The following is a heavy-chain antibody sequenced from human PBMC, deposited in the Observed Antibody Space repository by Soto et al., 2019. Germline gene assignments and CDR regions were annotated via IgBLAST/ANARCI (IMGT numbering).Heavy chain of an antibody. J-gene: IGHJ6*02. CDR3: ARSYRVFYDLDV. CDR1: GFTFRNYD. Sequence: EVQLVESGGGLVQPGGSLRLSCAASGFTFRNYDMHWVRQGTGKGLEWVSGISAAGDPDYADSVEGRFSISSENAQNSFMLLMYSLRVGDTAVYYRARSYRVFYDLDVWGQGTAVIVSS. CDR2: ISAAGDP. V-gene: IGHV3-13*05. D-gene: IGHD4-4*01.